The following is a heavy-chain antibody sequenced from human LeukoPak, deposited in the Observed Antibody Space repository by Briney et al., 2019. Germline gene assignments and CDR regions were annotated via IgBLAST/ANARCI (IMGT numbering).Heavy chain of an antibody. CDR3: ARALEYCGGDCYPGYFDY. CDR2: IYHSGST. J-gene: IGHJ4*02. Sequence: SQTLSLTCAVSGGSISSGGYSWSWIRQPPGKGLEWIVYIYHSGSTYYNPSLKSRVTISVDRSKNQFSLKLSSVTAADTAVYYCARALEYCGGDCYPGYFDYWGQGTLVTVSS. D-gene: IGHD2-21*02. V-gene: IGHV4-30-2*01. CDR1: GGSISSGGYS.